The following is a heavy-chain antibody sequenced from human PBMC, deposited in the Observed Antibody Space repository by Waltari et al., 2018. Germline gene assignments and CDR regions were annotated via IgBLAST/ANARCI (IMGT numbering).Heavy chain of an antibody. CDR3: ARGGMTVAGTVDY. CDR2: ISSRSRYI. Sequence: EVQLVESGGGLVKPGGSLRLSCAASGFTFSSSSMNWVRQAPGKGVEVVSSISSRSRYIYYADSVKGRFTISRDNAKNSLYLQMNSLRAEDTAVYYCARGGMTVAGTVDYWGQGTLVTVSS. J-gene: IGHJ4*02. D-gene: IGHD6-19*01. V-gene: IGHV3-21*01. CDR1: GFTFSSSS.